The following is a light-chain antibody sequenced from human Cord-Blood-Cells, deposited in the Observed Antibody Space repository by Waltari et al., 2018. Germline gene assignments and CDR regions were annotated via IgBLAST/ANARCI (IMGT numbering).Light chain of an antibody. CDR3: SSFRV. CDR1: SSDVGGYNY. J-gene: IGLJ1*01. V-gene: IGLV2-8*01. Sequence: QSALTQPPSASGSPGQSVTISCTGTSSDVGGYNYFSWYQQHPGKAPKLMIYKVSKRTSGVPDRFSGSKSGNTASLTVSGLQAEDEADYYCSSFRVFGTGTKVTVL. CDR2: KVS.